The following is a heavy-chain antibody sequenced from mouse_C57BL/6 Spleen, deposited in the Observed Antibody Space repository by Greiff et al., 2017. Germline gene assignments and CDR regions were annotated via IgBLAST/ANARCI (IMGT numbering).Heavy chain of an antibody. CDR3: ASYSNYVGAMDY. CDR1: GYAFSSSW. Sequence: QVQPQQSGPELVKPGASVKISCKASGYAFSSSWMNWVKQRPGKGLEWIGRIYPGDGDTNYNGKFKGKATLTADKSSSTAYMQLSSLTSEDSAVYFCASYSNYVGAMDYWGQGTSVTVSS. J-gene: IGHJ4*01. D-gene: IGHD2-5*01. V-gene: IGHV1-82*01. CDR2: IYPGDGDT.